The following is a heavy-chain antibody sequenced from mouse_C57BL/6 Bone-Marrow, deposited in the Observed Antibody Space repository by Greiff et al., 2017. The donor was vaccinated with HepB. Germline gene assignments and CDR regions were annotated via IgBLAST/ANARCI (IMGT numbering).Heavy chain of an antibody. J-gene: IGHJ4*01. CDR1: GYAFSSYW. CDR2: IYPGDGDT. CDR3: ARGFYYGNYDAMDY. V-gene: IGHV1-80*01. D-gene: IGHD2-1*01. Sequence: VKLQQSGAELVKPGASVKISCKASGYAFSSYWMNWVKQRPGKGLEWIGQIYPGDGDTNYNGKFKGKATLTADKSSSTAYMQLSSLTSEDSAVYFCARGFYYGNYDAMDYWGQGTSVTVSS.